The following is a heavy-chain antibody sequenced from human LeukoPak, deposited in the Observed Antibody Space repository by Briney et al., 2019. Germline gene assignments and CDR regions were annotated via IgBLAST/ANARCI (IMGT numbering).Heavy chain of an antibody. Sequence: ASVKVSCKASGYTFTGYYMHWVRQAPGQGLEWMGWINPNSGGTNYAQKFQGRVTMTRDTSISTAHMELSRLRSDDTAVYYCARRHPYYYDSSGYYDYWGQGTLVTVSS. J-gene: IGHJ4*02. D-gene: IGHD3-22*01. CDR2: INPNSGGT. CDR3: ARRHPYYYDSSGYYDY. V-gene: IGHV1-2*02. CDR1: GYTFTGYY.